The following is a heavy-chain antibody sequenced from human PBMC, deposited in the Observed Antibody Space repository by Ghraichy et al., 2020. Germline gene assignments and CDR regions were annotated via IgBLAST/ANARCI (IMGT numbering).Heavy chain of an antibody. D-gene: IGHD1-1*01. V-gene: IGHV3-30*18. CDR1: GFTFSSYG. CDR2: ISYDGSNK. Sequence: GESLNISCAASGFTFSSYGMHWVRQAPGKGLEWVAVISYDGSNKYYADSVKGRFTISRDNSKNTLYLQMSSLRAEDTAVYYCAKERLRYNWNDVLDYWGQGTLVTVSS. CDR3: AKERLRYNWNDVLDY. J-gene: IGHJ4*02.